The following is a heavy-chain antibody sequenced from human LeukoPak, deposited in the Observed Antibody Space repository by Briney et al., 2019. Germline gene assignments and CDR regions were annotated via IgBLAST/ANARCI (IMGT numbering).Heavy chain of an antibody. J-gene: IGHJ4*02. CDR3: ARDYYYDSSGYYPR. CDR2: IWYDGSNK. D-gene: IGHD3-22*01. Sequence: GGSLRLSCAASGFTFSSYAMHWVRQAPGKGLEWVEVIWYDGSNKYYADSVKGRFTISRDNSKNTLYLQMNSLRAEDTAVYYCARDYYYDSSGYYPRWGQGTLVTVSS. V-gene: IGHV3-33*08. CDR1: GFTFSSYA.